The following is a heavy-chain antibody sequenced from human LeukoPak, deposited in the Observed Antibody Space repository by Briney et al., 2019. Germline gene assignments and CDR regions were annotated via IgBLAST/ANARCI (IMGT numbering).Heavy chain of an antibody. J-gene: IGHJ4*02. V-gene: IGHV3-49*04. CDR3: TRAGGYDNYLDY. CDR2: IRKKAHDWTP. Sequence: GRSLRLSCTTSGFTFGDYGFIWVRQAPGKGLEWVGFIRKKAHDWTPQYAASVQGRFTISRDDSKGIAYPEMNSLKTEDTAVYYCTRAGGYDNYLDYWGQGTPVTVSS. D-gene: IGHD5-12*01. CDR1: GFTFGDYG.